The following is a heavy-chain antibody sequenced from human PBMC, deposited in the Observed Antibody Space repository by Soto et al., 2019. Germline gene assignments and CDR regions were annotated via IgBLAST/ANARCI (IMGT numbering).Heavy chain of an antibody. CDR2: ISGSGGST. CDR1: GFTFSSYA. Sequence: GGSLRLSCAASGFTFSSYAMSWVRQAPGKGLEWVSAISGSGGSTYYADSVKGRFTISRDNSKNTLYLQMNSLRAEDTAVYYCAKVPGSSGYYPVNAYYFDYWGQGTLVTVSS. CDR3: AKVPGSSGYYPVNAYYFDY. J-gene: IGHJ4*02. V-gene: IGHV3-23*01. D-gene: IGHD3-22*01.